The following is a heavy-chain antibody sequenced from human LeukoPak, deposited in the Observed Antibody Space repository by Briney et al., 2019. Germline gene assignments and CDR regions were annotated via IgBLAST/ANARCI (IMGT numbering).Heavy chain of an antibody. CDR3: AKGSNSMYYYHSSGYYWVY. CDR2: ISGSGGST. J-gene: IGHJ4*02. CDR1: GFTFSSYA. Sequence: GRSLRLSCAAAGFTFSSYAMSWVRQAPGKGLEWVSAISGSGGSTYYADSVKGRFTISRDNSKNTLSLQMNSLRAEDTAVYYCAKGSNSMYYYHSSGYYWVYWGQGTLVTVSS. D-gene: IGHD3-22*01. V-gene: IGHV3-23*01.